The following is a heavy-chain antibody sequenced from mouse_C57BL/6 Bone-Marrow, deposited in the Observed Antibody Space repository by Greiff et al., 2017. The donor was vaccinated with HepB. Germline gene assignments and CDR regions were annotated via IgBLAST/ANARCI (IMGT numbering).Heavy chain of an antibody. V-gene: IGHV1-5*01. CDR3: TRHTTVVAHWYFDV. Sequence: EVQGVESGTVLARPGASVKMSCKTSGYTFTSYWMHWVKQRPGQGLEWIGAIYPGNSDTSYNQKFKGKAKLTAVTSASTAYMELSSLTNEDSAVYYCTRHTTVVAHWYFDVWGTGTTVTVSS. CDR1: GYTFTSYW. J-gene: IGHJ1*03. D-gene: IGHD1-1*01. CDR2: IYPGNSDT.